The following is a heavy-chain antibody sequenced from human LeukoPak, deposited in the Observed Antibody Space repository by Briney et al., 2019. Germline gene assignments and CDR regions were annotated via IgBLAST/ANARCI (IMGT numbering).Heavy chain of an antibody. V-gene: IGHV3-23*01. J-gene: IGHJ4*02. CDR1: GFTFSSYA. CDR2: ISGSGGST. CDR3: ARDFES. Sequence: GGSLRLSCAASGFTFSSYAMSWVRQAPGKGLEWVSGISGSGGSTFYADSVKGRFTISRDNAEKSLYLHMNSLRAEDTAIYYCARDFESWGQGTLVTVSS.